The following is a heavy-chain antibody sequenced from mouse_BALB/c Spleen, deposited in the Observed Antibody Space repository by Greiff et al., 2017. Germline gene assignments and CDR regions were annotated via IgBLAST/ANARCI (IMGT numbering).Heavy chain of an antibody. CDR1: GFNIKDTY. CDR2: IDPANGNT. D-gene: IGHD2-1*01. V-gene: IGHV14-3*02. Sequence: VQLQQSGAELVKPGASVKLSCTASGFNIKDTYMHWVKQRPEQGLEWIGRIDPANGNTKYDPKFQGKATITADTSSNTAYLQLSSLTSEDTAVYYCASSDGNSWFAYWGQGTLVTVSA. J-gene: IGHJ3*01. CDR3: ASSDGNSWFAY.